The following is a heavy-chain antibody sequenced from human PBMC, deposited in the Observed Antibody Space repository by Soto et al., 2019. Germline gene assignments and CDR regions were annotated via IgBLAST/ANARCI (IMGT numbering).Heavy chain of an antibody. CDR2: ISYDGANK. V-gene: IGHV3-30*03. Sequence: GGALRLSCAASGFSFSKYAMNWVRQAPGKGLEWVALISYDGANKYYADSVKGRFTISRDNSKNTLYLQMNSLRAEDTAVYYCARGDHYYYTSGYFVLDYWGQGTLVTVSS. J-gene: IGHJ4*02. D-gene: IGHD3-22*01. CDR3: ARGDHYYYTSGYFVLDY. CDR1: GFSFSKYA.